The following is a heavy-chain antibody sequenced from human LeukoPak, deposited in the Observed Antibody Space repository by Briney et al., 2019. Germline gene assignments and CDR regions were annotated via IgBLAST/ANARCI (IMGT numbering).Heavy chain of an antibody. D-gene: IGHD1-1*01. V-gene: IGHV3-64*01. Sequence: GGSLRLSCAASGFTFSSYAMHWVRQAPGKGLEYVSAISSNGGSTYYANSVKGRFTISRDNAKNSVYLQMNSLRAEDTAVYYCARVRQSPQIQLYYYYMDVWGKGTTVTVSS. J-gene: IGHJ6*03. CDR2: ISSNGGST. CDR3: ARVRQSPQIQLYYYYMDV. CDR1: GFTFSSYA.